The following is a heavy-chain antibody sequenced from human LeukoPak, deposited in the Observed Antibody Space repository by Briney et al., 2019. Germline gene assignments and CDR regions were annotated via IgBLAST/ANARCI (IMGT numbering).Heavy chain of an antibody. V-gene: IGHV4-39*01. D-gene: IGHD3-9*01. CDR2: IYYSGST. CDR3: ARRATYYDILTGYYGGDFFDY. J-gene: IGHJ4*02. Sequence: SETLSLTCTVSGGSISSSSYYWGWIRQPPGKGLEWIGSIYYSGSTYYNLSLKSRVTISVDTSKNQFSLKLSSVTAADTAVYYCARRATYYDILTGYYGGDFFDYWGQGTLVTVSS. CDR1: GGSISSSSYY.